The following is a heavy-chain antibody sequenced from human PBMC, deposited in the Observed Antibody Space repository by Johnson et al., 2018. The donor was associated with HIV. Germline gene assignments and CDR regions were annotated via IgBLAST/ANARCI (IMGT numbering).Heavy chain of an antibody. D-gene: IGHD1-26*01. V-gene: IGHV3-9*02. Sequence: VQLVESGGGVVQPGGSLRLSCAASGVKSRNSAMSWVRQAPGKGLEWVSVISWNSVRIGYADSVKGRFTISRDNAKKSLYLQMNSLRAEDTAVYYCAKSSSGELLYAFDIWGQGTMVTVSS. CDR1: GVKSRNSA. J-gene: IGHJ3*02. CDR3: AKSSSGELLYAFDI. CDR2: ISWNSVRI.